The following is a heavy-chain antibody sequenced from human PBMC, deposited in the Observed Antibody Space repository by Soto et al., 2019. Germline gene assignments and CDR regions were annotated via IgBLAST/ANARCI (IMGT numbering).Heavy chain of an antibody. CDR2: INAGNGNT. Sequence: QVQLVQSGAEEKKPGASVKVSCKASGYTFTNYATHWVRQAPGQRLEWMGWINAGNGNTKYSQKFQGRVTITRDTSASTAYRELSSLRSEDTAVYYCASVSGYDLADYWGQGTLVTVSS. CDR3: ASVSGYDLADY. J-gene: IGHJ4*02. D-gene: IGHD5-12*01. V-gene: IGHV1-3*05. CDR1: GYTFTNYA.